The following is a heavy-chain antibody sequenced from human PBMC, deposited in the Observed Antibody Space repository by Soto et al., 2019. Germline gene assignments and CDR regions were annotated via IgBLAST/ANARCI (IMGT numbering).Heavy chain of an antibody. J-gene: IGHJ5*02. CDR2: VSGNGGTT. CDR3: AKDLYVQPPSGWFDP. CDR1: GFPFGSHA. Sequence: GGSLRLSCAASGFPFGSHAMSWVRQAPGKGLEWVSLVSGNGGTTNYADSVKGRFTISRDNSKSTLYLQMMSLRAEDTAVYYCAKDLYVQPPSGWFDPWGQGTVVTVS. V-gene: IGHV3-23*01. D-gene: IGHD1-26*01.